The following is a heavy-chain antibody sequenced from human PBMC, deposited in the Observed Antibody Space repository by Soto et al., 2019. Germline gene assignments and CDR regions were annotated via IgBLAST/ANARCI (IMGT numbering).Heavy chain of an antibody. V-gene: IGHV3-7*01. D-gene: IGHD3-10*01. CDR3: VKDNRGSY. CDR1: GFTFSTCW. CDR2: INQDGSER. J-gene: IGHJ4*02. Sequence: GGSLRLSCSASGFTFSTCWMMWVRQAPGKGLEWVANINQDGSERYYVDSVKGRFTISRDNAKNSLYLQMNSLRAEDTAVYYCVKDNRGSYWGQGTLVTVSS.